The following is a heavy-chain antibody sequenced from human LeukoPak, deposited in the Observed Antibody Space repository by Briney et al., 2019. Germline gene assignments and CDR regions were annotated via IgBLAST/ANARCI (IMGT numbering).Heavy chain of an antibody. D-gene: IGHD6-25*01. V-gene: IGHV3-30*03. CDR2: ISFDGSNK. CDR1: GFTFGSYG. J-gene: IGHJ4*02. CDR3: VSSEFSGIAAACYFDY. Sequence: PGRCLRLSCAASGFTFGSYGMHSARHAPGKGLEWVSVISFDGSNKNYADSVKGRFTISRDNSNNTLYWQINILRTEDTAVYHCVSSEFSGIAAACYFDYWGQGTLVTVSS.